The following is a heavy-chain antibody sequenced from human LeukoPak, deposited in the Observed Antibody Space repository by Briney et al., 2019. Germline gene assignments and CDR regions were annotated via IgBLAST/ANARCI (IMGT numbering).Heavy chain of an antibody. CDR3: ARARRTIYSSGPNYDAFDI. CDR2: ISAYNGNT. CDR1: GYTFTSYD. J-gene: IGHJ3*02. V-gene: IGHV1-18*01. Sequence: ASVKVSCKASGYTFTSYDISWVRQAPGQGLEWMGWISAYNGNTNYAQKLQGRVTMTTDTSTSTAYMELRSLRSDDTAVYYCARARRTIYSSGPNYDAFDIWGQGTMVTVSS. D-gene: IGHD6-19*01.